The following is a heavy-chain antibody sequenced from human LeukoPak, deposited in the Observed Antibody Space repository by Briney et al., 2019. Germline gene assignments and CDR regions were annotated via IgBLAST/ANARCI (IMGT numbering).Heavy chain of an antibody. V-gene: IGHV1-8*02. CDR1: GYTFTSYG. D-gene: IGHD4-17*01. CDR2: MNPNSGNT. Sequence: ASVKVSCKASGYTFTSYGISWVRQAPGQGLEWMGWMNPNSGNTGYAQKFQGRVTMTRNTSISTAYMELSSLRSEDTAVYYCAVYGDFGDVDYWGQGTLVTVSS. CDR3: AVYGDFGDVDY. J-gene: IGHJ4*02.